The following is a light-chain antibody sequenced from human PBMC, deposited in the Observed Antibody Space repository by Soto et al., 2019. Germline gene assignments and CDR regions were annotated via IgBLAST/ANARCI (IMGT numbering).Light chain of an antibody. Sequence: EIVLTQSPGTLSLSPGERGTLSCRASQSVSSSYLAWYQQKPGQAPRLLIYGASSRATGIPDRFSGSGSGTDFTLTISRLEPEDFAMYYCQQYGDSPWTFGQGTKVDVK. CDR3: QQYGDSPWT. CDR1: QSVSSSY. J-gene: IGKJ1*01. CDR2: GAS. V-gene: IGKV3-20*01.